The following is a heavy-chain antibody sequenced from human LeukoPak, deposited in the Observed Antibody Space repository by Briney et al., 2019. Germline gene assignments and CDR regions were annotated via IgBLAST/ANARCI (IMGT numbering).Heavy chain of an antibody. J-gene: IGHJ4*02. CDR2: ISYDGSNK. Sequence: PGRSLRLSCAASGFTFSSYAMHWVRQAPGKGLEWVAVISYDGSNKYYTDSGKGRFTISRDNSKNTLYLQMNSLRVEDTAVYYWARGFPVGGYWGEGTLVTVSS. CDR3: ARGFPVGGY. CDR1: GFTFSSYA. V-gene: IGHV3-30-3*01. D-gene: IGHD3-16*01.